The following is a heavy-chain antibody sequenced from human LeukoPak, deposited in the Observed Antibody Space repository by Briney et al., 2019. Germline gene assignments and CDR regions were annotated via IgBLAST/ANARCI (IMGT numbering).Heavy chain of an antibody. CDR2: INTYGSNT. D-gene: IGHD5-24*01. CDR3: ARAWMATGSFVY. V-gene: IGHV3-74*01. J-gene: IGHJ4*02. CDR1: GFTFSTYG. Sequence: GGSLRLSCAASGFTFSTYGMHWVRQAPGKGPVWVSRINTYGSNTTYADSVKGRFTISRDNGKNTLYLQMDSLRAEDTAVYFCARAWMATGSFVYWGQGTLVTVSS.